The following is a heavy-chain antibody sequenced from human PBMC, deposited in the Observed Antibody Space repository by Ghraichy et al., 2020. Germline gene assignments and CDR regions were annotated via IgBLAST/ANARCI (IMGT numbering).Heavy chain of an antibody. CDR3: AKGLRSSEKCFDY. D-gene: IGHD4-17*01. CDR2: ISGSGGGT. J-gene: IGHJ4*02. Sequence: GGSLRLSCAASGFTFSSYAMSWVRQAPGKGLEWVSAISGSGGGTYYADSVKGRFTISRDNSKNTLYLQMNSLRAEDTAVYYCAKGLRSSEKCFDYWGQGTLVTVSS. V-gene: IGHV3-23*01. CDR1: GFTFSSYA.